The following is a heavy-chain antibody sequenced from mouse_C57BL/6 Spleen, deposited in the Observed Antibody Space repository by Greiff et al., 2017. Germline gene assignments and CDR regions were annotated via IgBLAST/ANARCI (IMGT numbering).Heavy chain of an antibody. D-gene: IGHD1-1*01. CDR2: INPNNGGT. CDR1: GYTFTDYY. V-gene: IGHV1-26*01. Sequence: EVQLQQSGPELVKPGASVKISCKASGYTFTDYYMNWVKQSHGKSLEWIGDINPNNGGTSYNQKFKGKATLTVDKYSSTAYMELRSLTSEDSAVYYCARDSRTRLDYWGQGTTRTVSS. CDR3: ARDSRTRLDY. J-gene: IGHJ2*01.